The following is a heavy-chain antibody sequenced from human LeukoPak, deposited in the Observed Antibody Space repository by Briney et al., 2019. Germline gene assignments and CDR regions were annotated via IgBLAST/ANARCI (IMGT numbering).Heavy chain of an antibody. CDR2: ISDSGVNT. CDR3: AKGGGYSLHYFNY. J-gene: IGHJ4*02. CDR1: GFSFSSYV. Sequence: TGGSLRLSCAASGFSFSSYVLSGVGQPPGKGREWASIISDSGVNTYYADSVKGRFTISRDNSEKTLYLQMNSLRAEDTAVYYCAKGGGYSLHYFNYWGQGTLVTVS. D-gene: IGHD3-22*01. V-gene: IGHV3-23*01.